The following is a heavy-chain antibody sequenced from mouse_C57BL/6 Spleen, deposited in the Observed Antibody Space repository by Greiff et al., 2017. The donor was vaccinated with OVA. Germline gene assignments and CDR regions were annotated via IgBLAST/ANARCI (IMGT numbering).Heavy chain of an antibody. V-gene: IGHV1-61*01. CDR2: IYPSDSET. D-gene: IGHD1-1*01. CDR3: ARRGGSTFDY. Sequence: VQLQQPGAELVRPGSSVKLSCKASGYTFTSYWMDWVKQRPGQGLEWIGNIYPSDSETHYTQKFKDKATLTVDKSSSTASMQLSSLTSEDSAVYYGARRGGSTFDYWGQGTTLTVSS. CDR1: GYTFTSYW. J-gene: IGHJ2*01.